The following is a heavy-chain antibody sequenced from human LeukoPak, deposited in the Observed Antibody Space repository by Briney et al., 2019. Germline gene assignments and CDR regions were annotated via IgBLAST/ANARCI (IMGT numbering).Heavy chain of an antibody. CDR2: IYYSGST. V-gene: IGHV4-59*01. CDR1: GGSISSYY. Sequence: SETLSLTCTVSGGSISSYYWSWLRQPPGKGLEWIGYIYYSGSTNYNPSLKSRVTISVDTSKNQFSLKLSSVTAADTAVYYCARGTGDRYFDYWGQGTLVTVSS. D-gene: IGHD7-27*01. J-gene: IGHJ4*02. CDR3: ARGTGDRYFDY.